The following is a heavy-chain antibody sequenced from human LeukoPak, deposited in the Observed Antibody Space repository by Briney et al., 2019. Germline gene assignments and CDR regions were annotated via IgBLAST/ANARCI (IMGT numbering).Heavy chain of an antibody. CDR3: ARDWGNLLQTAPGCLAH. CDR2: ISYDGSNK. CDR1: GFTFSSYG. D-gene: IGHD3-16*01. J-gene: IGHJ4*02. Sequence: PGRSLRLSCAASGFTFSSYGMHWVRQAPGKGLEWVAVISYDGSNKYYADSVKGRFTISRDNSKNTLYLQMDSLRAEDTAVYYCARDWGNLLQTAPGCLAHWGQGTLVTVSS. V-gene: IGHV3-30*03.